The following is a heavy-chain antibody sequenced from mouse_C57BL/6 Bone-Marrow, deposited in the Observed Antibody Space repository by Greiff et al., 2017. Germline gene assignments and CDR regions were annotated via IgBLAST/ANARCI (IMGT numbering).Heavy chain of an antibody. D-gene: IGHD2-3*01. CDR3: AGGDRWLLLAY. Sequence: QVQLQQSGAELVKPGASVKISCTASGYAFSGYWMNWVKQRPGKGLEWIGQIYPGDGDTNYNGKFKGKATLTADKSSSTAYMQLSSLTSEDSAVYFCAGGDRWLLLAYWGQGTLVTVSA. CDR1: GYAFSGYW. CDR2: IYPGDGDT. V-gene: IGHV1-80*01. J-gene: IGHJ3*01.